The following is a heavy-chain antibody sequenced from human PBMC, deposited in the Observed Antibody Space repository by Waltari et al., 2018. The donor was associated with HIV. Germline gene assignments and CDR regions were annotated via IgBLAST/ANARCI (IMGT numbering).Heavy chain of an antibody. CDR2: IYYSGST. CDR1: GGSISSSSYY. D-gene: IGHD6-13*01. Sequence: QLQLQESGPGLVKPSETLSLTCTVSGGSISSSSYYWGWIRQPPGKGLEWIGSIYYSGSTYYNPSLKSRVTISVDTSKNQFSLKLSSVTAADTAVYYCARAGIAAADGLLGEDYYYYGMDVWGQGTTVTVSS. V-gene: IGHV4-39*07. J-gene: IGHJ6*02. CDR3: ARAGIAAADGLLGEDYYYYGMDV.